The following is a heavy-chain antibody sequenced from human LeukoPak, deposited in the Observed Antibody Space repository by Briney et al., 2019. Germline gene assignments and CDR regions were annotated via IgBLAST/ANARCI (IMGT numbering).Heavy chain of an antibody. D-gene: IGHD6-13*01. CDR3: AREVGFIAAPS. Sequence: GGSLRLSCAASGFTVSSFGMSWVRQAPGKGQEWVSAISGGAYSTYYADSVKGRFTISRDNPKNTLYLQMNSLRAEDTAVYYCAREVGFIAAPSWGQGTLVTVSS. J-gene: IGHJ5*02. CDR2: ISGGAYST. V-gene: IGHV3-23*01. CDR1: GFTVSSFG.